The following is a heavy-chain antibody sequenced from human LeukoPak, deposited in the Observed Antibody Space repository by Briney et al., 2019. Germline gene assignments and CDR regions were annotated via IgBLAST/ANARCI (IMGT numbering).Heavy chain of an antibody. CDR2: IIPIFGTA. V-gene: IGHV1-69*05. Sequence: ASVKVSCKASGGTFSSYAISWVRQAPGQGLEWMGGIIPIFGTANYAQKFQGRVTITTDESTSTAYMELSSLRSEDTAVYYCAREIVVVPAAAIGLGNWFDPWGQGTLVTVSS. D-gene: IGHD2-2*01. CDR3: AREIVVVPAAAIGLGNWFDP. CDR1: GGTFSSYA. J-gene: IGHJ5*02.